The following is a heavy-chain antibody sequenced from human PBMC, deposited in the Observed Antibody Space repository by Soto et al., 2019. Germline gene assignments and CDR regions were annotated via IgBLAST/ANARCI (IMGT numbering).Heavy chain of an antibody. V-gene: IGHV3-33*01. CDR1: GFTFSSYG. D-gene: IGHD2-2*01. CDR3: ARDGYYCSSTSCYYYFDC. Sequence: PGGSLRLSCAASGFTFSSYGMHWVRQAPGKGLEWVAVIWYDGSNKYYADSVKGRFTISRDNSKNTLYLQMNSLRAEDTAVYYCARDGYYCSSTSCYYYFDCWGQGTLVTVSS. J-gene: IGHJ4*02. CDR2: IWYDGSNK.